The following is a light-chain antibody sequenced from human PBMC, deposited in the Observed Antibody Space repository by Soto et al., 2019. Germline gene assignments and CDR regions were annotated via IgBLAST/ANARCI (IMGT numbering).Light chain of an antibody. J-gene: IGKJ1*01. CDR2: AAS. CDR3: QQSYSSPPT. V-gene: IGKV1-39*01. Sequence: IQLPQSPSSRSASVGARVTITCRASQGISAYLNWYQQKPGKAPKLLIYAASSLQSGVPSRFSGSRSGPDFTLTISSLQPEDFATYYCQQSYSSPPTFGQGTKVDIK. CDR1: QGISAY.